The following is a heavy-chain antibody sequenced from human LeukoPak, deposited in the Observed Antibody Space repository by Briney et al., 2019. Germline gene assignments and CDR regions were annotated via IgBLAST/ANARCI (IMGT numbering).Heavy chain of an antibody. V-gene: IGHV3-7*03. CDR2: IKQDGSEK. CDR1: GFTFNNYW. Sequence: GGSLRLSCAASGFTFNNYWMTWVRQAPGKGLEWVANIKQDGSEKYYVDSVKDRFTISRDNAKNSLYLQMNSLRAEDTAVYYCAPTPSGPYFFDYWGQGTLVTVSS. CDR3: APTPSGPYFFDY. D-gene: IGHD2-15*01. J-gene: IGHJ4*02.